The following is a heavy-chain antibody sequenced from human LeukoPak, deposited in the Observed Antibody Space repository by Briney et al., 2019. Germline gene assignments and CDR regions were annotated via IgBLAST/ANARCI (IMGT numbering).Heavy chain of an antibody. CDR2: ISGSGGST. CDR3: ASSGSYRYYYYYYMDV. V-gene: IGHV3-21*01. D-gene: IGHD1-26*01. J-gene: IGHJ6*03. CDR1: GFTFSDFW. Sequence: GGSLRLSCAGSGFTFSDFWMTWVRQTPGKGLEWVSAISGSGGSTYYADSVKGRFTISRDNAKNSLYLQMNSLRAEDTAVYYCASSGSYRYYYYYYMDVWGKGTTVTVSS.